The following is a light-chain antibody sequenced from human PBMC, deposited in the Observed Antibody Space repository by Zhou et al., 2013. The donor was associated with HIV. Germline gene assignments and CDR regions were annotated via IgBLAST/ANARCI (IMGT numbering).Light chain of an antibody. CDR2: KAS. CDR3: QQYSSYST. Sequence: DIQMTQSPSTLSASVGDRVTITCRASHSISSWLAWYQQKPGKAPKLLIYKASSLESGVPSRFSGSGSGTEFTLTISSLQPDDFATYYCQQYSSYSTFGQGTKLEIK. V-gene: IGKV1-5*03. CDR1: HSISSW. J-gene: IGKJ2*01.